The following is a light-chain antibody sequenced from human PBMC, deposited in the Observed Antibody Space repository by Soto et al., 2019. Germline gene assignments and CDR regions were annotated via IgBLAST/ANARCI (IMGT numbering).Light chain of an antibody. CDR2: GAS. J-gene: IGKJ1*01. CDR1: PSVSSN. CDR3: QHYNNWPRT. V-gene: IGKV3-15*01. Sequence: EIVMTQSPATLSVSPGETATLSCRASPSVSSNLAWYQQKPGQAPRLLIFGASTRATGIPARFSGSGSGTEFTLTISSLQSEDFAVYYCQHYNNWPRTFGQGTKVEIK.